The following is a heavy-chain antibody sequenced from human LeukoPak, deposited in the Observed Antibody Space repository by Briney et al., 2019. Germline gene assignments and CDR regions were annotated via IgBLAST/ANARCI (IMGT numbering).Heavy chain of an antibody. V-gene: IGHV4-59*01. CDR2: ISDSGST. Sequence: PSETLSLTCSVSGDSISSYYWSWIRQPPGKRLEWIGCISDSGSTNYNPSLMSGVTISVDTSKSQFSLKLSSVTAADTAVYYCARGRLLEWFDSWGQGTLVSVSS. CDR3: ARGRLLEWFDS. D-gene: IGHD3-3*01. CDR1: GDSISSYY. J-gene: IGHJ5*02.